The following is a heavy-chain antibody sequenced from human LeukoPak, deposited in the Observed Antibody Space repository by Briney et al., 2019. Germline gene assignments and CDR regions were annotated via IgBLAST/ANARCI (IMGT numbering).Heavy chain of an antibody. V-gene: IGHV4-39*01. CDR2: LHYSGST. Sequence: SETLSLTCTVSGGSISSSSYYWGWIRQPPGKGLEWIGSLHYSGSTYYNPSLKSRVTISVDTSKNQFSLKMSSVTAADTAVYYCARHPMDYRSGSYYDYWGQGTLVTVSS. CDR1: GGSISSSSYY. D-gene: IGHD3-10*01. J-gene: IGHJ4*02. CDR3: ARHPMDYRSGSYYDY.